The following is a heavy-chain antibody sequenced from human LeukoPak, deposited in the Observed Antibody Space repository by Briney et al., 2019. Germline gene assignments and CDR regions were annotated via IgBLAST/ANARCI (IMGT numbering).Heavy chain of an antibody. CDR2: ISSSSSYI. V-gene: IGHV3-21*01. CDR3: ARDFGYDSSGYYYVRGDYYYYMDV. J-gene: IGHJ6*03. CDR1: GFTFSSYS. Sequence: PGGSLRLSCAASGFTFSSYSMNWVRQAPGKGLEWVSSISSSSSYIYYADSVKGRLTISRDNAKNSLYLQMNSLRAEDTAVYYCARDFGYDSSGYYYVRGDYYYYMDVWGKGTTVTVSS. D-gene: IGHD3-22*01.